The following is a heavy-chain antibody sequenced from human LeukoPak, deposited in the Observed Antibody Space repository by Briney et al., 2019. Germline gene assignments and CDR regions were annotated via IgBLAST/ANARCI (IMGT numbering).Heavy chain of an antibody. CDR3: ARGQNYGDYLHFDY. CDR2: IQYDGSNK. V-gene: IGHV3-30*02. Sequence: GGSLRLSCASSGFTFSIYGIHWVRQAPGKGLEWVAFIQYDGSNKYYADSVKGRFTISRDNSKNTLYLQMNSLRAEDSAVYYCARGQNYGDYLHFDYWGQGTLVTVSS. CDR1: GFTFSIYG. D-gene: IGHD4-17*01. J-gene: IGHJ4*02.